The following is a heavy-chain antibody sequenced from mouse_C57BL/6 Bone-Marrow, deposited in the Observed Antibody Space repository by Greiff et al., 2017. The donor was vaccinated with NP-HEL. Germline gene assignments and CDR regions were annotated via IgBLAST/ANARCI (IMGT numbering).Heavy chain of an antibody. CDR1: GYTFTSYW. D-gene: IGHD2-2*01. J-gene: IGHJ3*01. V-gene: IGHV1-50*01. CDR3: ARKGDYGYPWFAY. CDR2: IDPSDSYT. Sequence: VKLQQPGAELVKPGASVKLSCKASGYTFTSYWMQWVKQRPGQGLEWIGEIDPSDSYTNYNQKFKGKATLTVDTSSSTAYMQLSSLTSEDSAVYYCARKGDYGYPWFAYWGQGTLVTVSA.